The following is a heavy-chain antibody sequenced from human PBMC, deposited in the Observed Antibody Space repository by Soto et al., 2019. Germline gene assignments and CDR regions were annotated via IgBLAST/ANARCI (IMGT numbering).Heavy chain of an antibody. V-gene: IGHV3-64D*09. CDR1: GFTFSSYA. D-gene: IGHD3-9*01. Sequence: GGSLRLSCSASGFTFSSYAMHWVRQAPGKGLEYVSAISSNGGSTYYADSVKGRFTISRDNSKNTLYLQMSSLRAEDTAVYYGVKEGGWGWDSDILTGYYFDYWGQGTLVTVSS. CDR3: VKEGGWGWDSDILTGYYFDY. CDR2: ISSNGGST. J-gene: IGHJ4*02.